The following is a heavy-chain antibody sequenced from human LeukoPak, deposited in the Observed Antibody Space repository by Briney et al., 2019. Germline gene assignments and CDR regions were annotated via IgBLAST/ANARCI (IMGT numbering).Heavy chain of an antibody. Sequence: PGGSLRLSCAASGFTFSSYAMSWVRQAPGKGLEWVSAISGSGGSTYYADSVKGRFTISRDNAKNSLYLQMNSLRAEDTAVYYCARDLELGTTVNGYWGQGTLVTVSS. CDR2: ISGSGGST. CDR1: GFTFSSYA. D-gene: IGHD4-17*01. CDR3: ARDLELGTTVNGY. V-gene: IGHV3-23*01. J-gene: IGHJ4*02.